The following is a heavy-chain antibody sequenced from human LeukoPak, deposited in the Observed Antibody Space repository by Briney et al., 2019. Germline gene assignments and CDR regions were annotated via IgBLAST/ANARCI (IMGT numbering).Heavy chain of an antibody. CDR1: GGSVSSGSYY. CDR3: ARGHIYGSGSRQFDP. J-gene: IGHJ5*02. V-gene: IGHV4-61*01. Sequence: SETLSLTCTVSGGSVSSGSYYWSWIRQPPGKGLEWIGYVYYSGSTNYNPSLKSRVTISVDTSKNQFSLKLSSVTAADTAVYYCARGHIYGSGSRQFDPWGQGTLVTVSP. D-gene: IGHD3-10*01. CDR2: VYYSGST.